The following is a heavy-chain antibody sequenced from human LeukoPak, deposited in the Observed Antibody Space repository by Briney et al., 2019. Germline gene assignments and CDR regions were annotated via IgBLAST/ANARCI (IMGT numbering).Heavy chain of an antibody. CDR1: GRSTNTYC. Sequence: SETLSLTCTVSGRSTNTYCWSWIRQPAEKGLEWIARIYPSGSTYYNPSLKSRVTISIDKTKNQFSLRLTSVTAADTAVYYCARGRSGYREYYFDYWGQGSLVTVSS. CDR3: ARGRSGYREYYFDY. J-gene: IGHJ4*02. CDR2: IYPSGST. D-gene: IGHD5-12*01. V-gene: IGHV4-4*07.